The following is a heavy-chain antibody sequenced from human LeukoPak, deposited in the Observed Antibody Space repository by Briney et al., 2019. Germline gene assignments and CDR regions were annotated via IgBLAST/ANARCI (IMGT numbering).Heavy chain of an antibody. CDR1: GFTFNSYA. J-gene: IGHJ5*02. Sequence: GGSLRLSCAGFGFTFNSYAMTWVRQAPGKGLKWVSGISGSGGTTYYADSVKGRFTISRDNFNNTLYLQMNSMRVEDTALYFCAKGVVDYYDSSGYYPSDLWGQGTLVTVTS. V-gene: IGHV3-23*01. CDR3: AKGVVDYYDSSGYYPSDL. D-gene: IGHD3-22*01. CDR2: ISGSGGTT.